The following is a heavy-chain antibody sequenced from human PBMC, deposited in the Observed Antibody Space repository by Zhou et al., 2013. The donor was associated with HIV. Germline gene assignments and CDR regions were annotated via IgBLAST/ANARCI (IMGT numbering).Heavy chain of an antibody. D-gene: IGHD7-27*01. CDR3: ARANWGSDLAFDY. V-gene: IGHV4-34*01. J-gene: IGHJ4*02. CDR1: GGSFSDYY. Sequence: QVQLQQWGAGLLKPSETLSLTCAVYGGSFSDYYWSWIRQPPGKGLEWIGEINHSGSTNYKLSLKSRVTISVDTSKNQFSLKLTSVTAADTAVYYCARANWGSDLAFDYWGQGTRXPSPQ. CDR2: INHSGST.